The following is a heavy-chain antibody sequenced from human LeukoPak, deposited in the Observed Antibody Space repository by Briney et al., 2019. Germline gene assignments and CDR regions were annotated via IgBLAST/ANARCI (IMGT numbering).Heavy chain of an antibody. CDR3: ARHRPYFRYFDY. Sequence: PSETLSLTCTVSGYSISSGYYWNWIRQPPGKGLEWIGEIHHSGSTNYNPSLKSRVSISVDTSKNQFSLRLSSVTAADTAVYYCARHRPYFRYFDYWGQGTLVTVSS. CDR1: GYSISSGYY. D-gene: IGHD2/OR15-2a*01. CDR2: IHHSGST. V-gene: IGHV4-38-2*02. J-gene: IGHJ4*02.